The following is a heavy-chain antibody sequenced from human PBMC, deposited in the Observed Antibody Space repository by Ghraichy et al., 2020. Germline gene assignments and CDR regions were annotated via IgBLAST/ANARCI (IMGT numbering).Heavy chain of an antibody. D-gene: IGHD3-3*01. V-gene: IGHV3-23*01. CDR3: ATNGSYSHDS. CDR1: GFTFSNYA. Sequence: GGSLRLSCAASGFTFSNYAMTWVRQAPGKGLEWVAVISDNAGRKYYADSVKGRFTISRDNSKNMLYLQMNSLRAADTALYYCATNGSYSHDSWRQGTLV. J-gene: IGHJ5*02. CDR2: ISDNAGRK.